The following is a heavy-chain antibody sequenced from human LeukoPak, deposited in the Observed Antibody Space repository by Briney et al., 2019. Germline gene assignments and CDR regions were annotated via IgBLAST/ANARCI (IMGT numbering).Heavy chain of an antibody. D-gene: IGHD2-2*02. CDR2: IYTSGST. V-gene: IGHV4-61*02. Sequence: SETLSLTCTVSGGSISSGSYYWSWIRQPAGKGLEWIGRIYTSGSTNYNPSLKSRVTISVDTSKNQFSLKLSSVTAADTAVYYCARDLHPPRPGIVVVPAAIGYWGQGTLVTVSS. CDR3: ARDLHPPRPGIVVVPAAIGY. CDR1: GGSISSGSYY. J-gene: IGHJ4*02.